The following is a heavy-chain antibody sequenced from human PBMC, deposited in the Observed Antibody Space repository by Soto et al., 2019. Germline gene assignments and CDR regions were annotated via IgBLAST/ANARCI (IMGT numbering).Heavy chain of an antibody. CDR3: ARRITIFYYMDV. CDR2: INESGGT. J-gene: IGHJ6*03. V-gene: IGHV4-34*01. CDR1: GGAFTGYY. D-gene: IGHD3-3*01. Sequence: SETLSLTCAVYGGAFTGYYWSWIRQTPGKGLEWIGGINESGGTNYNPSLKSRVTISVDRSKYQVSLMLSSVTAADTAVYYCARRITIFYYMDVWGKGTPVTVSS.